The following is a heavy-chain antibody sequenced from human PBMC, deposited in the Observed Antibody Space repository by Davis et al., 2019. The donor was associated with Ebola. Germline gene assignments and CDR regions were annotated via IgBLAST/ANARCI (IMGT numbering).Heavy chain of an antibody. D-gene: IGHD2-21*02. CDR3: ARVNTCCGGDCYSY. J-gene: IGHJ4*02. Sequence: ASVKVSCKASGYTFTGYDIHWVRQAPGQVLAWLRRIDPSTGSTNYAQRFQGRVTMTRDTSIRTLYMELNRLKSDDTAIYYCARVNTCCGGDCYSYWGQGTQVTVSS. V-gene: IGHV1-2*06. CDR1: GYTFTGYD. CDR2: IDPSTGST.